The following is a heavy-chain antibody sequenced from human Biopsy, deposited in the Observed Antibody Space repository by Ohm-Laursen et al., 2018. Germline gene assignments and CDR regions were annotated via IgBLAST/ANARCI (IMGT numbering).Heavy chain of an antibody. Sequence: TLSLTCSVSGGSISSRNHYWGWLRQPPGKGLGWIGHVYYSGSTFYNSSLESRVTVSVDTSKNQFHLRLTSMSASDTAVYYCARHSLDDFWSGAHYYFDYWGLGTLVTVSS. V-gene: IGHV4-39*01. J-gene: IGHJ4*02. D-gene: IGHD3-3*01. CDR2: VYYSGST. CDR3: ARHSLDDFWSGAHYYFDY. CDR1: GGSISSRNHY.